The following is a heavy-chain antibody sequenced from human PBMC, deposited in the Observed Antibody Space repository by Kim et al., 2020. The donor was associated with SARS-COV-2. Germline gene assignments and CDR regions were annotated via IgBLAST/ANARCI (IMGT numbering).Heavy chain of an antibody. CDR3: GGGHYGL. CDR1: DYSVTTNF. Sequence: GGSLRLSCAASDYSVTTNFMTWVRQAPGKGLEWVSLVDNVGGTYYADFVKDRFTISRDISKNTLNLQMNSLRVDDTAAYYCGGGHYGLWGQGTLVTVSS. CDR2: VDNVGGT. V-gene: IGHV3-53*01. J-gene: IGHJ4*02. D-gene: IGHD3-16*01.